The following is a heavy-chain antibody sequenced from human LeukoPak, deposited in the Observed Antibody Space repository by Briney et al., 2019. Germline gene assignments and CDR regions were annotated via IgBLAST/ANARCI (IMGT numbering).Heavy chain of an antibody. Sequence: ASVKVSCKASGYTFTSYDINWVRQATGQGLEWMGWMNPNSGNTGYAQKFQGRVTMTRNTSISTAYMELSSLRSEDTAVYYCARAPAVLRYFDWLPHGRYYFDYWGQGTLVTVSS. CDR2: MNPNSGNT. CDR3: ARAPAVLRYFDWLPHGRYYFDY. D-gene: IGHD3-9*01. J-gene: IGHJ4*02. CDR1: GYTFTSYD. V-gene: IGHV1-8*01.